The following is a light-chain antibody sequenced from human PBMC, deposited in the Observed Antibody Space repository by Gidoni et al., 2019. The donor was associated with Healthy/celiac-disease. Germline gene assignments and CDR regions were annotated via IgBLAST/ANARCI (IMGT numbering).Light chain of an antibody. V-gene: IGKV3-11*01. CDR1: QSVSSY. CDR3: QQRSNWPLLT. CDR2: DAS. J-gene: IGKJ4*01. Sequence: EIVLTQSQATLSLSPGERATLSCRASQSVSSYLDWYQRKPGQAPRLLIYDASNRATGIPARFSGSGSGTDFTLTISSLEPEDFAVYYCQQRSNWPLLTFGGGTKVEIK.